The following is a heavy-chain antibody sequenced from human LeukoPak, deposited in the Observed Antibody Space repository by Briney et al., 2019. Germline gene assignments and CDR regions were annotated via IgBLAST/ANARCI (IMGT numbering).Heavy chain of an antibody. Sequence: SETLSLTCAVSGVSISSGGYSWSWIRQPPGKGLEWIGYIYHSGSTYYNPSLKSRVTISVDRSKNQFSLKLSSVTAADTAVYYCARGLKGYYFYYGLDVWGQGTTVTVSS. CDR1: GVSISSGGYS. V-gene: IGHV4-30-2*01. CDR3: ARGLKGYYFYYGLDV. CDR2: IYHSGST. J-gene: IGHJ6*02.